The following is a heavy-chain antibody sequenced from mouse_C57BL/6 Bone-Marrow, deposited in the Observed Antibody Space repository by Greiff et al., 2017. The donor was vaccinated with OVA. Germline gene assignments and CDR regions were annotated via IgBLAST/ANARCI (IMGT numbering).Heavy chain of an antibody. J-gene: IGHJ3*01. CDR1: GFTFSSYA. Sequence: EVQGVESGGGLVKPGGSLKLSCAASGFTFSSYAMSWVRQTPEKRLEWVATISDGGSYTYYPDNVKGRFTISRDNAKNNLYLQMSHLKSEDTAMYYCAPAYYSNRGFAYWGQGTLVTVSA. V-gene: IGHV5-4*01. CDR3: APAYYSNRGFAY. CDR2: ISDGGSYT. D-gene: IGHD2-5*01.